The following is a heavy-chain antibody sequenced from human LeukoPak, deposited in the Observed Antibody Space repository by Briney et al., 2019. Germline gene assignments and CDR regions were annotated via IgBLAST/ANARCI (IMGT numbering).Heavy chain of an antibody. Sequence: PGGSLRLSCAASGFTFSSAWMSWVRQAPGKGLEWVGRIKSKTDGGTTDYAAPVKGRFTISRDDSKNTLYLQMNSLKTEDTAVYYCTTDGEYCSGGSCYGGAFDIWGQGTMVTVSS. D-gene: IGHD2-15*01. CDR2: IKSKTDGGTT. CDR1: GFTFSSAW. V-gene: IGHV3-15*01. J-gene: IGHJ3*02. CDR3: TTDGEYCSGGSCYGGAFDI.